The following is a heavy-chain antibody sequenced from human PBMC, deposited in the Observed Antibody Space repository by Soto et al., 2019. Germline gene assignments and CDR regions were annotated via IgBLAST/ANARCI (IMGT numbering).Heavy chain of an antibody. CDR2: ISAYNGNT. Sequence: GASVKVSCKASGYTFTSYGTSWVRQAPGQGLEWMGWISAYNGNTNYAQKLQGRVTMTTDTSTSTAYMELRSLRSDDTAVYYCARVRIAVAGPTPYYYYGMDVWGQGTTVTAP. J-gene: IGHJ6*02. CDR3: ARVRIAVAGPTPYYYYGMDV. D-gene: IGHD6-19*01. V-gene: IGHV1-18*04. CDR1: GYTFTSYG.